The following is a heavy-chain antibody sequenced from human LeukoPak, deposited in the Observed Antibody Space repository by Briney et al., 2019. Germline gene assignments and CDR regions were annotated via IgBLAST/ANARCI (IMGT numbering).Heavy chain of an antibody. D-gene: IGHD5-12*01. CDR2: INPNNGGT. V-gene: IGHV1-2*02. CDR1: GYTFTGYY. Sequence: ASVKVSCKASGYTFTGYYIHWVRQAPGQGLEWMGWINPNNGGTNYAQKFQGRVTMTRDTSISTAYMELNRLTSDDTAVYYCARDKYTGYETFDYWGQGTPDTVSS. J-gene: IGHJ4*02. CDR3: ARDKYTGYETFDY.